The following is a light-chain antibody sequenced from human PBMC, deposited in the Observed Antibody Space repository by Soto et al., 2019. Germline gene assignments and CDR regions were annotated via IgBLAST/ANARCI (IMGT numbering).Light chain of an antibody. J-gene: IGLJ1*01. CDR2: EVS. Sequence: SALTQPASESGSPGQSITISCTGTSSDVGGYNYVSWYQHHPGKAPKLMIYEVSNRPSGVSNRFSGSKSGNTASLAISGLQAEDEADYYCSSYTSISTYVFGTGTKVTVL. CDR3: SSYTSISTYV. V-gene: IGLV2-14*01. CDR1: SSDVGGYNY.